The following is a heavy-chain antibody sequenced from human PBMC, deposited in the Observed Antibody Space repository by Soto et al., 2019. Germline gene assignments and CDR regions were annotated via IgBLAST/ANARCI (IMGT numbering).Heavy chain of an antibody. CDR3: ARDWWGGTRSKGATRSKMYGMDV. CDR2: ISAYNGNT. Sequence: ASVKVSCKASGYTFTSYGISWVRQAPGQGLEWMGWISAYNGNTNYAQKLQGRVTMTPDTSTSPAYMELRSLRSDDTAVYYCARDWWGGTRSKGATRSKMYGMDVWGQGTTVTVSS. J-gene: IGHJ6*02. V-gene: IGHV1-18*01. CDR1: GYTFTSYG. D-gene: IGHD1-26*01.